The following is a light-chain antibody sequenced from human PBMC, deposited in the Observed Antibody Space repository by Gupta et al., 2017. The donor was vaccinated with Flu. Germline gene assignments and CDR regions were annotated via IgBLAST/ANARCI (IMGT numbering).Light chain of an antibody. CDR3: MQATPWPWT. V-gene: IGKV2-30*01. J-gene: IGKJ1*01. Sequence: DVVLTQSPLSLSVTLGQPASISCRSSQSVVYSDGNTYFNWFHQRPGQAPRRLIYKVSNRDSGVPDRFSGGWSGTDFTLTISRVEAEDVGVYFCMQATPWPWTFGQGTKVEIK. CDR2: KVS. CDR1: QSVVYSDGNTY.